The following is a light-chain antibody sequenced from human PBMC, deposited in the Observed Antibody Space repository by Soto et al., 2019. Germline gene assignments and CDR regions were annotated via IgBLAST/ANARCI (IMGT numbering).Light chain of an antibody. Sequence: EIVLTQSPATLSLSPGERATLSCRASQSVSSYLAWYQQKPGQAPRLLIYDASNRATGIPARFSGSGFGTDFPLPISSLEPEDFAIYYCQQRSKWPPPWTFRQGTQVEIK. CDR2: DAS. V-gene: IGKV3-11*01. CDR3: QQRSKWPPPWT. J-gene: IGKJ1*01. CDR1: QSVSSY.